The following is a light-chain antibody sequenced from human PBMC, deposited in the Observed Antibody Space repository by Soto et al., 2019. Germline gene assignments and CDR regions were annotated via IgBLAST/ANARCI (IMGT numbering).Light chain of an antibody. CDR2: GAS. CDR3: QQYNNWPFT. Sequence: ELVMTQSPATLSVSPGERATLSCRASQSVSSNLAWYQQKPGQAPRLFIYGASTRATGIPARFSGSGSGTEFTLTISSLQSEDFAVYYCQQYNNWPFTFGPGTKVDIK. CDR1: QSVSSN. J-gene: IGKJ3*01. V-gene: IGKV3-15*01.